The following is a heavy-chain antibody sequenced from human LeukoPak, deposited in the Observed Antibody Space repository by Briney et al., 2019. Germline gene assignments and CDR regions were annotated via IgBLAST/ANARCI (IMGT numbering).Heavy chain of an antibody. Sequence: SETLSLTCAVSGYSISSGYEGGWIRQPPGKGLERIGSIYDSGSTSYNPSVKSRVPISVHTTKNQFSLKLTSVTAADTAVYYCARHRGSSSSGYLFDYWGQGTLVTVSS. CDR1: GYSISSGYE. CDR3: ARHRGSSSSGYLFDY. J-gene: IGHJ4*02. CDR2: IYDSGST. V-gene: IGHV4-38-2*01. D-gene: IGHD6-6*01.